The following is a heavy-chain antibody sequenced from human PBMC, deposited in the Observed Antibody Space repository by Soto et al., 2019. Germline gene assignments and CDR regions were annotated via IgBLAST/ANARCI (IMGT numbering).Heavy chain of an antibody. CDR1: GFGFNTFA. CDR3: TRPQTGSAGTNFANYFDS. Sequence: GGSLRLSCAASGFGFNTFAMHWVRQAPGKGLEWVAVISSDGTIKYNADSVKGRFTVSRDNSRNTLYLQMNNLRADDTATYYCTRPQTGSAGTNFANYFDSWGQGTLVTVSS. D-gene: IGHD1-26*01. V-gene: IGHV3-30*04. J-gene: IGHJ4*02. CDR2: ISSDGTIK.